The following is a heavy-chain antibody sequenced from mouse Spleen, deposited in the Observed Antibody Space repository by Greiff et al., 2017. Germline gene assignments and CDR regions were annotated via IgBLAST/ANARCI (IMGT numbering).Heavy chain of an antibody. D-gene: IGHD4-1*02. CDR3: ARHEEGNWEGHYFDY. CDR2: FYPGSGSI. Sequence: VKLKESGAELVKPGASVKLSCKASGYTFTEYTIHWVKQRSGQGLEWIGWFYPGSGSIKYNEKFKDKATLTADKSSSTVYMELSRLTSEDSAVYFCARHEEGNWEGHYFDYWGQGTTLTVSS. J-gene: IGHJ2*01. V-gene: IGHV1-62-2*01. CDR1: GYTFTEYT.